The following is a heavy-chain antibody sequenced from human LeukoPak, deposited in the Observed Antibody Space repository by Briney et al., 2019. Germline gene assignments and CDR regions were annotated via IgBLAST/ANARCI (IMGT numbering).Heavy chain of an antibody. J-gene: IGHJ4*02. CDR3: ARLPLNYYDSSGYYYYFDY. D-gene: IGHD3-22*01. Sequence: GESLKISCKGSGYSFTSYWIGWVRQMPGKGLEWTGIIYPGDSDTRYSPSFQGQVTISADKSISTAYLQWSSLKASDTAMYYCARLPLNYYDSSGYYYYFDYWGQGTLVTVSS. CDR1: GYSFTSYW. V-gene: IGHV5-51*01. CDR2: IYPGDSDT.